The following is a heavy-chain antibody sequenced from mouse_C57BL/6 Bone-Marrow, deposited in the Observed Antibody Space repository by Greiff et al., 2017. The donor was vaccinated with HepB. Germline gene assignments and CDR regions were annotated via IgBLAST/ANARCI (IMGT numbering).Heavy chain of an antibody. V-gene: IGHV1-22*01. CDR1: GYTFTDYN. J-gene: IGHJ3*01. CDR3: ARLLRYEAWFAY. CDR2: INPNNGGT. Sequence: EVKLMESGPELVKPGASVKMSCKASGYTFTDYNMHWVKQSHGKSLEWIGYINPNNGGTRYNQKFKGKATLTVNKSSSTAYMELRSLTSEDSAVYYCARLLRYEAWFAYWGQGTLVTVSA. D-gene: IGHD1-1*01.